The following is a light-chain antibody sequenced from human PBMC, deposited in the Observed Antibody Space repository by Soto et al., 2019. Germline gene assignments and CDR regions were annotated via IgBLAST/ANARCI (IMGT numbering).Light chain of an antibody. V-gene: IGKV1-39*01. CDR1: QCISIY. J-gene: IGKJ4*01. CDR2: TAS. CDR3: QQTYSGPLT. Sequence: DIQMTQSPSSLSASVGDRVTITCRASQCISIYLNWYQQKPGKAPKVLIYTASSLQSGVPSRFSGIGSGTDFTLSISSLQPEDFATYYCQQTYSGPLTFGGGTKVDIK.